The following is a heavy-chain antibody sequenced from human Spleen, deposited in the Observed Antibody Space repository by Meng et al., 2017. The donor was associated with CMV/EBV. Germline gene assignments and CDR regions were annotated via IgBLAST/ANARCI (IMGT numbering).Heavy chain of an antibody. J-gene: IGHJ4*02. CDR3: ARHGTPSGSYYWTLFDH. Sequence: GGSLRLSCKASGYTFTNNWIGWVRQVPGKGLEWMGIIYPTDSDTKYSPSFRGQVTISVDKSISTAYLQWNSLKASDTAMYYCARHGTPSGSYYWTLFDHWGQGTLVTVSS. CDR1: GYTFTNNW. CDR2: IYPTDSDT. D-gene: IGHD1-26*01. V-gene: IGHV5-51*01.